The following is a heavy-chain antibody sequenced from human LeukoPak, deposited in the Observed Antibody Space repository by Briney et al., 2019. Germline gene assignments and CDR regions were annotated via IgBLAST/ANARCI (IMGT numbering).Heavy chain of an antibody. CDR3: ARSRFGESPPDY. J-gene: IGHJ4*02. V-gene: IGHV1-18*01. CDR2: ISAYNGNT. D-gene: IGHD3-10*01. CDR1: GGTFSSYA. Sequence: ASVKVSCKASGGTFSSYAISWVRQAPGQGLEWMGWISAYNGNTNYAQKLQGRVTMTTDTSTSTAYVELRSLRSDDTAVYYCARSRFGESPPDYWGQGTLVTVSS.